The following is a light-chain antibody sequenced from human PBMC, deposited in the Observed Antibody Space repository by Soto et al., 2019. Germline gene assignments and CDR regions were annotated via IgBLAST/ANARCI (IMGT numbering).Light chain of an antibody. V-gene: IGKV1-39*01. J-gene: IGKJ2*01. CDR2: DAS. Sequence: DIQMTQSPSSLSASVGDRVTITCRASQSISTSLCWFQQKPGRAPKLLISDASTLQSGVPSRFSCSGFGTDFTLTISSLQPEDFAAYYCLQTYTVPRTFGQGTNLDIK. CDR3: LQTYTVPRT. CDR1: QSISTS.